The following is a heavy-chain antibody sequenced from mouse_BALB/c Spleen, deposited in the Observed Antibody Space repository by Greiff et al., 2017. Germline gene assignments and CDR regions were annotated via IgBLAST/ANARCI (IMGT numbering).Heavy chain of an antibody. CDR2: IYPGSGST. CDR3: TREGFYYGGPLDY. CDR1: GYTFTSYW. J-gene: IGHJ2*01. V-gene: IGHV1S22*01. D-gene: IGHD1-1*01. Sequence: LQQPGSELVRPGASVKLSCKASGYTFTSYWMHWVKQRPGQGLEWIGNIYPGSGSTNYDEKFKSKATLTVDTSSSTAYMQLSSLTSEDSAVYYCTREGFYYGGPLDYWGQGTTLTVSA.